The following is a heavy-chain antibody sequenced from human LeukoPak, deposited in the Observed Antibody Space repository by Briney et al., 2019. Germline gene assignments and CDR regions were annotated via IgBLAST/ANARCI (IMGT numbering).Heavy chain of an antibody. Sequence: ASVKVSCTASGGTFSSYAISWVRQAPGQGLEWMGGIIPIFGTANYAQKFQGRVTITTDESTSTAYMELSSLRSEDTAVYYCARGYYSNYHNWFDPWGQGTLVTVSS. CDR1: GGTFSSYA. CDR2: IIPIFGTA. CDR3: ARGYYSNYHNWFDP. V-gene: IGHV1-69*05. J-gene: IGHJ5*02. D-gene: IGHD4-11*01.